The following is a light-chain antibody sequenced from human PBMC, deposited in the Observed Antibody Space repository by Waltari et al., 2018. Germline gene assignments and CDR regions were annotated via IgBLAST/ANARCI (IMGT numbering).Light chain of an antibody. Sequence: QSALTQPASVSGSPGQSITISCTGTSSAIGGYNLVSWYQPHPGKAPKIIIYEGNKRPSGVSYRFSGSKSGNTASLTISGLHTEDEADYYCCSYAGIGTLTFGGGTRVTVL. V-gene: IGLV2-23*01. CDR2: EGN. J-gene: IGLJ3*02. CDR3: CSYAGIGTLT. CDR1: SSAIGGYNL.